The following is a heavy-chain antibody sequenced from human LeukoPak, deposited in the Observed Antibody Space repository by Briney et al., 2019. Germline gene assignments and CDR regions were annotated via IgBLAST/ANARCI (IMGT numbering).Heavy chain of an antibody. CDR1: GGSISSSSDY. Sequence: SETLSLTCTVSGGSISSSSDYWGWIRQPPGKGLEWIRSIYYSGSTYYNPSLKSRVTISVDTSKNQFPLKLSSVTAADTAVYYCASLAPIDAFDIWGQGTMVTVSS. CDR3: ASLAPIDAFDI. J-gene: IGHJ3*02. CDR2: IYYSGST. V-gene: IGHV4-39*01.